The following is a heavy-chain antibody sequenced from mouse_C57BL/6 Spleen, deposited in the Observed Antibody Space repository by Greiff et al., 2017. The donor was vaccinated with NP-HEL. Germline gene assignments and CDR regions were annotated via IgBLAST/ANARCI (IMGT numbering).Heavy chain of an antibody. CDR1: GYTFTDYY. CDR3: ARSRHYYGSSPLDY. J-gene: IGHJ2*01. D-gene: IGHD1-1*01. V-gene: IGHV1-26*01. Sequence: VQLQQSGPELAKPGASVKISCKASGYTFTDYYMNWVKQSHGKSLEWIGDINPNNGGTSYNQKFKGKATLTVDKSSSTAYMELRSLTSEDSAVYYCARSRHYYGSSPLDYWGQGTTLTVSS. CDR2: INPNNGGT.